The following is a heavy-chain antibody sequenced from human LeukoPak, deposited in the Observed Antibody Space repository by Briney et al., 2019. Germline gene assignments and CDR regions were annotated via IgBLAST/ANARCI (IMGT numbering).Heavy chain of an antibody. V-gene: IGHV4-34*01. CDR1: GGSFSGYY. CDR3: ARALYSSSSGADY. D-gene: IGHD6-6*01. Sequence: PSETLSLTCAVYGGSFSGYYWSWIRQPPGKGLEWIGEINHSGSTNYNPSLKSRVTISVDTSKNQFSLKLSSVTAADTAVYYCARALYSSSSGADYWGQGTLVTVSS. J-gene: IGHJ4*02. CDR2: INHSGST.